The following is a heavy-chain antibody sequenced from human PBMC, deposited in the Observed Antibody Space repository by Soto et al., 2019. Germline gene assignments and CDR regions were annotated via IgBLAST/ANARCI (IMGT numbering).Heavy chain of an antibody. CDR3: AGEITRYSYAMDV. D-gene: IGHD3-16*01. V-gene: IGHV4-4*07. CDR1: GASISSFY. J-gene: IGHJ6*02. Sequence: SETLSLTCTVSGASISSFYWSWIRQPAGKGLEWIGRIYTSEVTNYNPSLKSRVTMSVDTSKNQFSLKLSSVTAADTAVYYCAGEITRYSYAMDVLGQGTTAALSS. CDR2: IYTSEVT.